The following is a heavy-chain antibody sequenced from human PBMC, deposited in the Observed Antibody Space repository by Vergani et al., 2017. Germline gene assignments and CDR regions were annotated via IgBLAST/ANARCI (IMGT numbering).Heavy chain of an antibody. CDR2: IYHSGST. D-gene: IGHD6-13*01. CDR3: ARDYPIAAAGSLSDAFDI. Sequence: QVQLQESGPGLVKPSGTLSLTCAVSGGSISSSNWWSWVRQPPGKGLEWIGEIYHSGSTNYNPSLKSRVNISVDKSKNQFSLKLSSVTAADTAVYYCARDYPIAAAGSLSDAFDIWGQGTMVTVSS. CDR1: GGSISSSNW. J-gene: IGHJ3*02. V-gene: IGHV4-4*02.